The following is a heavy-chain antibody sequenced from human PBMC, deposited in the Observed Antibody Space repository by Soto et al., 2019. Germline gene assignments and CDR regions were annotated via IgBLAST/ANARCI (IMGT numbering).Heavy chain of an antibody. CDR1: GFTFSSYG. Sequence: PGGSLRLSCAASGFTFSSYGMHWVRQAPGKGLEWVAVIWYDGSNKYYADSVKGRFTISRDNSKNTLYLQMNSLRAEDTAVYYCARARDSSGYYYVGLDAFEIWGQGAMVTVSS. D-gene: IGHD3-22*01. V-gene: IGHV3-33*01. CDR3: ARARDSSGYYYVGLDAFEI. J-gene: IGHJ3*02. CDR2: IWYDGSNK.